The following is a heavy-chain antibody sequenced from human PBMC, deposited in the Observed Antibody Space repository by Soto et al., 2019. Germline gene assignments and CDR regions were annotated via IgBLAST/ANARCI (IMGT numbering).Heavy chain of an antibody. V-gene: IGHV1-69*01. D-gene: IGHD6-25*01. Sequence: QVHLVQSGAEVKRPGSSVRVSCRASGGTFYTYAFTWVRQAPGQGLAWMGGITPMIGTTKYAQKSHGRVTFSADESASTAYMELSNPRSDDTAVYYCARDGSVMTSVFGFWGQGTLITVSS. J-gene: IGHJ4*02. CDR2: ITPMIGTT. CDR1: GGTFYTYA. CDR3: ARDGSVMTSVFGF.